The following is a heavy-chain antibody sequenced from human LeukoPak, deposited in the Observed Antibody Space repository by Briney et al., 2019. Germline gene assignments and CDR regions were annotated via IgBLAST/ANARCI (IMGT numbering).Heavy chain of an antibody. CDR2: IYFSGST. D-gene: IGHD3-22*01. J-gene: IGHJ5*01. Sequence: PSETLSLTCTVSGGSISSSGYYWAWIRQPPGKGLEWIGSIYFSGSTYYNPSLKSRVTISVDTSKNQFSLQLSSVTAADTAVFFCARLHYYDSSGNYYGANLFDTWGQGTLVTVSS. V-gene: IGHV4-39*01. CDR3: ARLHYYDSSGNYYGANLFDT. CDR1: GGSISSSGYY.